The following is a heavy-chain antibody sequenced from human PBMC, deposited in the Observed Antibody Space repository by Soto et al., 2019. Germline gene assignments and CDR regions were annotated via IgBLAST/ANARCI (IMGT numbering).Heavy chain of an antibody. Sequence: GGSLRLSCAASGFTFSSYAMHWVRQAPGKGLEWVAVISYDGSNKYYADSVKGRFTISRDNSKNTLYLQMNSLRAEDTAVYYCARDRIAADPYYYYYYGMDVWGQGTTVTVSS. CDR2: ISYDGSNK. CDR1: GFTFSSYA. D-gene: IGHD6-13*01. CDR3: ARDRIAADPYYYYYYGMDV. V-gene: IGHV3-30-3*01. J-gene: IGHJ6*02.